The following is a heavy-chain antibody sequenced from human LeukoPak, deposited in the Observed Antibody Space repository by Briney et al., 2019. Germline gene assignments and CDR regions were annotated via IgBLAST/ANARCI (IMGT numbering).Heavy chain of an antibody. Sequence: GGSLRLSCAASGFTFSSYAMSWVRQAPGKGLEWVSAISGGGGSTYYADSVKGRFTISRDNSKNTLYLQMNSLRAEDTAVYYCAAPKKMVRAAWGQGTLVTVSS. CDR2: ISGGGGST. D-gene: IGHD3-10*01. J-gene: IGHJ4*02. CDR1: GFTFSSYA. CDR3: AAPKKMVRAA. V-gene: IGHV3-23*01.